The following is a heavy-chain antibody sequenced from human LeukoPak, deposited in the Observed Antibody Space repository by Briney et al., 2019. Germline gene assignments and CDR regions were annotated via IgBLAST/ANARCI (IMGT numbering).Heavy chain of an antibody. D-gene: IGHD1-14*01. J-gene: IGHJ3*02. Sequence: GASVKVSCRASGYTFTGYYMSWVRQAPGQGLEWMGWINPDSGGTHYAQNFQGWVTMTRDTSISTAYMELSRLRSDDTAVYYCARGTLTAPRSAFDSWGQGTMVTVSS. CDR1: GYTFTGYY. CDR3: ARGTLTAPRSAFDS. V-gene: IGHV1-2*04. CDR2: INPDSGGT.